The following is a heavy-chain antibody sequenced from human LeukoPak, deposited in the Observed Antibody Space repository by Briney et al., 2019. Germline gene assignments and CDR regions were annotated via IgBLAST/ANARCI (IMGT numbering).Heavy chain of an antibody. V-gene: IGHV3-23*01. CDR2: ITSGFTP. CDR3: AKDYSDSRVGDVFFEY. CDR1: GLTFSNYA. D-gene: IGHD1-26*01. J-gene: IGHJ4*02. Sequence: GGSLRLFCAASGLTFSNYAMSWFRQAPGKGLEWGSGITSGFTPHYADSVKGRFTISRDNSKNTFHLQMNSLRAEDTAVYYCAKDYSDSRVGDVFFEYWGQGTLVTVSS.